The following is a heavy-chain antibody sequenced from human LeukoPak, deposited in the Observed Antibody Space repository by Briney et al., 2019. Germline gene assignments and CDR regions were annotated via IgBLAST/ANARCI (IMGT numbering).Heavy chain of an antibody. J-gene: IGHJ3*02. CDR3: AKWTGSYGAFDI. CDR2: ISDSGDST. D-gene: IGHD3/OR15-3a*01. Sequence: GGSLRVSCAASGXTFTTYAMSWVRQGPGKGLEWVSVISDSGDSTYYADSVKGRFTISRDNSKNTLYLQMNSLRAEDTAVYFCAKWTGSYGAFDIWGQGTMVTVSS. CDR1: GXTFTTYA. V-gene: IGHV3-23*01.